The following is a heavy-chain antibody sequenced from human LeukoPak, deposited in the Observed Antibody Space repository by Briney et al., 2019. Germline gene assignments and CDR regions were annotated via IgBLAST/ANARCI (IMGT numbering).Heavy chain of an antibody. CDR1: GGTFSCYA. CDR2: IIPIFGTA. J-gene: IGHJ6*02. V-gene: IGHV1-69*13. CDR3: ARLSVVPAAYYGMDV. D-gene: IGHD2-2*01. Sequence: SVKVSCKASGGTFSCYAISWVRQAPGQGLEWMGGIIPIFGTANYAQKFQGRVTITADESTSTAYMELSSLRSEDTAVYYCARLSVVPAAYYGMDVWGQGTTVTVSS.